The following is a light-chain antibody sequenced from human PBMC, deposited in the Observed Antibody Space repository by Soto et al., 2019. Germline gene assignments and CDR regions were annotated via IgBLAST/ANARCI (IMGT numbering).Light chain of an antibody. Sequence: QSVLTQPPSASGTPGQRVTISCFGSSSNIGSNSVNWYQHLPGTAPKLLIYSNNQRPSGVPDRFSGSKSGTSASLAISGLQSEDEADYYCGTGDDSLNGRVFGGGTKLTVL. CDR1: SSNIGSNS. CDR2: SNN. V-gene: IGLV1-44*01. CDR3: GTGDDSLNGRV. J-gene: IGLJ3*02.